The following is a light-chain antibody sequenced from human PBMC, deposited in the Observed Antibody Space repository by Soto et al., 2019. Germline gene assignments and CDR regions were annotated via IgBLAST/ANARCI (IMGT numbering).Light chain of an antibody. CDR2: DAS. CDR1: RSVGRG. V-gene: IGKV1-5*01. J-gene: IGKJ2*01. Sequence: DSQKTNSPSTWPASLEARVTITCRPPRSVGRGLAGYQQKPGRAPKLLIYDASTLESGVPSRLSGGGSGTQFTLTISSLQPEDFATYYCQQYNLYLSYTFGQGTKLQIK. CDR3: QQYNLYLSYT.